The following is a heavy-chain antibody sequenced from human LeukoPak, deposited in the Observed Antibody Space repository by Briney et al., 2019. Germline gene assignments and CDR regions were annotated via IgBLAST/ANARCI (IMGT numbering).Heavy chain of an antibody. CDR2: ISSSGSTI. CDR1: GFTFSSYE. V-gene: IGHV3-48*03. D-gene: IGHD6-13*01. J-gene: IGHJ6*03. Sequence: GGSLRLSCAASGFTFSSYEMNWVRQAPGKGLEWVSYISSSGSTIYYADSVKGRFTISRDNAKNSLYLQMNSLRAEDTAVYYCARDRIAAAGTGRWYYYYYMDVWGKGTTVTISS. CDR3: ARDRIAAAGTGRWYYYYYMDV.